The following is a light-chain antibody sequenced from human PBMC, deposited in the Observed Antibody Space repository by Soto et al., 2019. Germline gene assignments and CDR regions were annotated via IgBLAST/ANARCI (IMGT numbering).Light chain of an antibody. CDR3: NSYTSRTAYV. CDR2: EVS. CDR1: SSDVGRYNY. Sequence: QSALAQPASVSGSPGQSITISCTGASSDVGRYNYVSWYQLHPGKAPKLIIYEVSNRPSGVSNRFSGSKSGNTASLTISGLRAEDEDDYYCNSYTSRTAYVFGTGTRSPS. V-gene: IGLV2-14*01. J-gene: IGLJ1*01.